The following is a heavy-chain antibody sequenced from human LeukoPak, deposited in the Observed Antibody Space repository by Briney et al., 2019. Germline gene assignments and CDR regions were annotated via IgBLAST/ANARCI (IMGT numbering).Heavy chain of an antibody. CDR3: ARGPIGYYYGHD. D-gene: IGHD3-22*01. CDR2: ISSSSSYI. V-gene: IGHV3-21*01. J-gene: IGHJ4*02. Sequence: GGSLRLSCAASGFTFSSYSMNWVRQAPGKGLEWVSSISSSSSYIYYADSVKGRFTISRDNAKNSLYLQMNSLRAEDSAVYYCARGPIGYYYGHDWGQGTLVTVSS. CDR1: GFTFSSYS.